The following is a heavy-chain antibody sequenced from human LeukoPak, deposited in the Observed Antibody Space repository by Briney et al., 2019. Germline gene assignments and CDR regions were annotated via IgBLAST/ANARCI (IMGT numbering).Heavy chain of an antibody. V-gene: IGHV4-39*07. CDR1: GGSISSSNYY. CDR2: IYTSGAT. Sequence: SETLSLTCTVSGGSISSSNYYWGWIRQPPGEGLEWIGRIYTSGATNYNPSLKSRLTMSVDTSKNQFSLKLSSVTAADTAVYYCARDAAYYYGSGSYRNGLDYWGQGSLVTVSS. CDR3: ARDAAYYYGSGSYRNGLDY. J-gene: IGHJ4*02. D-gene: IGHD3-10*01.